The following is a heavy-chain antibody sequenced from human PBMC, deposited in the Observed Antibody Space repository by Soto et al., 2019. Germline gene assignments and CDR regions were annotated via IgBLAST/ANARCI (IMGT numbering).Heavy chain of an antibody. CDR2: VFHTGTT. CDR1: GDSVSSPYY. D-gene: IGHD6-19*01. Sequence: QVQLQESGPGLVKPSGTLSLTCAVSGDSVSSPYYWCWVRQPPGKGLEWIGEVFHTGTTSYNPSLRSRFPISMDTSIIQFSLDLSSVTAGDTAVYYCARSAGWYAVHSWGPGTLVIVSS. V-gene: IGHV4-4*02. CDR3: ARSAGWYAVHS. J-gene: IGHJ4*02.